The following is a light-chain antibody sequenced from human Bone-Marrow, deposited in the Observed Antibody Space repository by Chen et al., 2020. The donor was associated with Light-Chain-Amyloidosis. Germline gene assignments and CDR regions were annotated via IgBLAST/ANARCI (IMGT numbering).Light chain of an antibody. CDR2: RDT. V-gene: IGLV3-25*03. CDR3: QSADSSGTYEVI. CDR1: DLPTKY. Sequence: SYELTQPPSVSVSPGQTARITCSGDDLPTKYAYWYQQKPDQAPVLVIHRDTERPSGISERFSDSGSGTTATLTISGVQAEDEADYHCQSADSSGTYEVIFGGGTKLTVL. J-gene: IGLJ2*01.